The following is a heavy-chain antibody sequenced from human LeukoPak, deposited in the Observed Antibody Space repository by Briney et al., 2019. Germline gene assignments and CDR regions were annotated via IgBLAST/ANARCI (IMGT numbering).Heavy chain of an antibody. CDR2: FVPEDGET. V-gene: IGHV1-24*01. Sequence: VKVSCKVSGYTLTELSMHWVRQAHGKGLEWMGGFVPEDGETIYAQKFQGRVTLTTDTSTSTAYMDLRSLRSDDTAVYHCARVALGSWYFDLWGRGTLVTVSS. J-gene: IGHJ2*01. D-gene: IGHD2-15*01. CDR1: GYTLTELS. CDR3: ARVALGSWYFDL.